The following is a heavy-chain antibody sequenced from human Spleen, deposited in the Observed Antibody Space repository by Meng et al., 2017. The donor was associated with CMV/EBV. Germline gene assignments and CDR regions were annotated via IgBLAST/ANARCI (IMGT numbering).Heavy chain of an antibody. CDR2: INPNSGGT. V-gene: IGHV1-2*02. CDR1: GYTFTGYY. Sequence: ASVKVSCKASGYTFTGYYMHWVRQAPGQGLEWMGWINPNSGGTNYAQKFQGRVTMTRDTSISTAYMELSRLRSDDTAVYYCARRYSRPSGWNNWFDSWGQGTLVTVSS. CDR3: ARRYSRPSGWNNWFDS. D-gene: IGHD5-12*01. J-gene: IGHJ5*01.